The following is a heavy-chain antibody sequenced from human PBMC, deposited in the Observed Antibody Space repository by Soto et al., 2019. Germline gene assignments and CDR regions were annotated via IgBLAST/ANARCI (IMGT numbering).Heavy chain of an antibody. CDR1: GFTFSSYA. V-gene: IGHV3-23*01. D-gene: IGHD3-22*01. CDR2: ISGRDTYT. CDR3: AKDPRDSSGYRTEPYYYYYYGMDV. J-gene: IGHJ6*02. Sequence: PGGSLRLSCVASGFTFSSYAMSWVRQVPGKGLEWVAVISGRDTYTEYAESVKGRFTISRDNSRNTLYLQMNSLRAEDTALYYCAKDPRDSSGYRTEPYYYYYYGMDVWGQGTTVTVSS.